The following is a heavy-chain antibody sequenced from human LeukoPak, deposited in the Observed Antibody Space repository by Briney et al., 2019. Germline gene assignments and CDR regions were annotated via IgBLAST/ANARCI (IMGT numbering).Heavy chain of an antibody. CDR3: ARDEYGSGRIGFDP. Sequence: PSETLSLTCTVSGGSISSYYWSWIRQPPGKGLEWIGYIYYSGSTNYNPSLKSRVTISVDTSKSQFSLKLSSVAAADTAVYYCARDEYGSGRIGFDPWGQGTLVTVSS. V-gene: IGHV4-59*01. D-gene: IGHD3-10*01. CDR1: GGSISSYY. J-gene: IGHJ5*02. CDR2: IYYSGST.